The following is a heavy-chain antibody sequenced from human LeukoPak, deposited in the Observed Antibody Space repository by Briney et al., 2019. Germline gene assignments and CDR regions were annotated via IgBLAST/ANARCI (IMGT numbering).Heavy chain of an antibody. CDR2: IKSKTDGGTT. CDR1: GFTFSNAW. V-gene: IGHV3-15*01. Sequence: PGGSLRLSCAASGFTFSNAWMSWVRQAPGKGLEWVGRIKSKTDGGTTDYAAPVKGRFTISRDDSKNTLYLQMNSLKTEDTAVYYCTTAGDFWSGYSPSGYYWGQGTLVTVSS. CDR3: TTAGDFWSGYSPSGYY. D-gene: IGHD3-3*01. J-gene: IGHJ4*02.